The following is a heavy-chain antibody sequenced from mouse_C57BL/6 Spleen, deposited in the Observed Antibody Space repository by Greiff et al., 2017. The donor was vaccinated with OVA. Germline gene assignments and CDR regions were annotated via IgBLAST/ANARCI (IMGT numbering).Heavy chain of an antibody. CDR1: GYTFTSYG. D-gene: IGHD1-1*01. CDR3: ARDWDITTVVATDY. CDR2: IYPRSGNT. J-gene: IGHJ2*01. Sequence: VQLQQSGAELARPGASVKLSCKASGYTFTSYGLSWVKQRTGQGLEWIGEIYPRSGNTYYNEKFKGKATLTADKSSSTAYMELRSLTSEDSAVYFCARDWDITTVVATDYWGQGTTLTVSS. V-gene: IGHV1-81*01.